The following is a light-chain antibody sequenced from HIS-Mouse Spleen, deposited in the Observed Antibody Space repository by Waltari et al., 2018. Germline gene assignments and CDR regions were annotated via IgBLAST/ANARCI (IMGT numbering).Light chain of an antibody. Sequence: QSVLTQPPSASGTPGQRVTISCSGSSSNIGSNTVNWYQQLPGTAPKLHIYWNNQGPSGVPDRFSGSKSGTSASLAISGLQSEDEADYYCAAWDDSLNGNYVFGTGTKVTVI. CDR3: AAWDDSLNGNYV. CDR1: SSNIGSNT. V-gene: IGLV1-44*01. J-gene: IGLJ1*01. CDR2: WNN.